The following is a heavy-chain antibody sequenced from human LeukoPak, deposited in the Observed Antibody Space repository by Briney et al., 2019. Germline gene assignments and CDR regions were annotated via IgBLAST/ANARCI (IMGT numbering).Heavy chain of an antibody. CDR1: GGSISSGGYY. Sequence: SQTLSLTCTVSGGSISSGGYYWRWIRQHPGKGLEWIGYIYYSGSTYYNPSLKSRVTISVDTSKNQFSLKLSSVTAADTAVYYCARDPVNDAFDIWGQGTMVTVSS. V-gene: IGHV4-31*03. J-gene: IGHJ3*02. CDR2: IYYSGST. CDR3: ARDPVNDAFDI.